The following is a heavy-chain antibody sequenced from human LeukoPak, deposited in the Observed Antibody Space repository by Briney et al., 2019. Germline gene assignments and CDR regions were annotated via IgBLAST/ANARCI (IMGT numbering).Heavy chain of an antibody. D-gene: IGHD6-6*01. J-gene: IGHJ4*02. CDR3: ARGPYSSSSEYFDY. Sequence: PGGSLRLSCAASGFTFSSYEMNWVRQAPEKGLEWIAYISSSGSYMYADSVKGRFTISRDNAKNSLYLQMNSLRAEDTAVYYCARGPYSSSSEYFDYWGQGTLVTVSS. CDR2: ISSSGSY. V-gene: IGHV3-48*03. CDR1: GFTFSSYE.